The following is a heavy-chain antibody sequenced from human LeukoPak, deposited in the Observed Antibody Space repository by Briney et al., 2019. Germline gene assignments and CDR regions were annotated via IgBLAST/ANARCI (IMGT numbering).Heavy chain of an antibody. V-gene: IGHV3-9*01. J-gene: IGHJ5*02. CDR2: ITLNSDSI. CDR1: GFRLDDYA. D-gene: IGHD1-26*01. CDR3: TQGLRELPS. Sequence: SGGSLRLSCAASGFRLDDYAMHWVRQAPGKGLEWVSGITLNSDSIGYADSVKGRFTISRDNAKNYLYLQMNSLRVEDTALYYCTQGLRELPSWGQGTLVTVSS.